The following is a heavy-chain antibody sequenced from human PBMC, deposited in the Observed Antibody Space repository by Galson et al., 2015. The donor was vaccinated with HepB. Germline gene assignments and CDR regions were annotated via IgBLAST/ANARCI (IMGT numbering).Heavy chain of an antibody. CDR1: GFVFRDYG. CDR3: AKEITIFGVVRASMDV. CDR2: ISYDGSNK. J-gene: IGHJ6*02. D-gene: IGHD3-3*01. Sequence: SLRLSCAVSGFVFRDYGMHWVRQAPGKGLEWVAVISYDGSNKYYADSVKGRFTISRDDSKNTLYLQMNSLRAEDTAVYYCAKEITIFGVVRASMDVWGQGTTVTVSS. V-gene: IGHV3-30*18.